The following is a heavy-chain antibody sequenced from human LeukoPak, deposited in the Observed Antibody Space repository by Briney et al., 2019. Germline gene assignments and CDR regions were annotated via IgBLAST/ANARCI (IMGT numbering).Heavy chain of an antibody. CDR1: GGSIRSYY. V-gene: IGHV4-59*01. CDR2: LYYSGST. CDR3: ARVKSDILVPDC. D-gene: IGHD2-2*01. Sequence: PSETLFLTCTVSGGSIRSYYWSWIRQSPGMGLEWIGYLYYSGSTNYNPSLNSRVTISVDTSKNQLSLKLNTVTAADTAVYYCARVKSDILVPDCWGQGILVTVS. J-gene: IGHJ4*02.